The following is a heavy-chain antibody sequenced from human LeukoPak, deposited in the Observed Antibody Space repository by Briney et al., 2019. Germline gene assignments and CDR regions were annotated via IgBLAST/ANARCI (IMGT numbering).Heavy chain of an antibody. CDR1: GFTVSTNY. V-gene: IGHV3-53*01. D-gene: IGHD6-19*01. CDR2: VYSGGST. CDR3: ARGGYSSGWYRD. Sequence: GGSLRLSCAASGFTVSTNYMNWVRQALGKGLEWVSVVYSGGSTYYADSVKGRFTISRDNSQNTLYLQMNSLRAEDTAVYYCARGGYSSGWYRDWGQGTLVTVSS. J-gene: IGHJ4*02.